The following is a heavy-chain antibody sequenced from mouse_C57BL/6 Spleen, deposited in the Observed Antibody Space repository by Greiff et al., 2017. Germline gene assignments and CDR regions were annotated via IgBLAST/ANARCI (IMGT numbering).Heavy chain of an antibody. CDR1: GFTFSDYG. CDR2: ISSGSSNI. J-gene: IGHJ4*01. CDR3: AMLYDGYPGYYAMDY. V-gene: IGHV5-17*01. D-gene: IGHD2-3*01. Sequence: EVQRVESGGGLVKPGGSLKLSCAASGFTFSDYGMHWVRQAPEKGLEWVAYISSGSSNIYYADTVKGRFTISSDNAKNTLFLQMTSLRSEDTAMYYCAMLYDGYPGYYAMDYWGQGTSVTVSS.